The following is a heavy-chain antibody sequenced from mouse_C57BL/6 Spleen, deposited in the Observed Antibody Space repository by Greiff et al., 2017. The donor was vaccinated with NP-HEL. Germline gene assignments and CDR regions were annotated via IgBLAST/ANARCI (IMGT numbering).Heavy chain of an antibody. V-gene: IGHV14-4*01. J-gene: IGHJ2*01. CDR1: GFNIKDDY. CDR2: IDPENGDT. Sequence: EVQLQQSGAELVRPGASVKLSCTASGFNIKDDYMHWVKQRPEQGLEWIGWIDPENGDTEYASKFQGKATITADTSSNTAYLQLSSLTSEDTAVYYCTVSTMVTTNYFDYWGQGTTLTVSS. D-gene: IGHD2-2*01. CDR3: TVSTMVTTNYFDY.